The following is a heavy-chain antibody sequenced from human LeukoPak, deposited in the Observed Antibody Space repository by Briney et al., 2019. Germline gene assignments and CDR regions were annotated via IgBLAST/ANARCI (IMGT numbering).Heavy chain of an antibody. CDR2: IYGSGST. D-gene: IGHD6-19*01. CDR1: GDSLSSHY. J-gene: IGHJ4*02. CDR3: ARNVGWYSHDS. Sequence: SETLSLTCTVSGDSLSSHYWSWIRQPPGKGLEWIGYIYGSGSTHYDPSLRSRVTISEDTSKNQFSLKLTSVTAADTAVFYCARNVGWYSHDSWGQGTLVTVSS. V-gene: IGHV4-59*08.